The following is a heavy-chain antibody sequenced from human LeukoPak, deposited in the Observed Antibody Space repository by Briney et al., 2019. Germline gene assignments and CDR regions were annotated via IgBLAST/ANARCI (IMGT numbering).Heavy chain of an antibody. V-gene: IGHV1-46*01. CDR1: GYTFTSYY. CDR3: APVDSSGYYLGY. D-gene: IGHD3-22*01. CDR2: INPSGGST. Sequence: ASVKVSCKASGYTFTSYYMHWVRQAPGQGLEWMGIINPSGGSTSYAQKFQGRVTMTEDTSTDTAYMELSSLRSEDTAVYYCAPVDSSGYYLGYWGQGTLVTVSS. J-gene: IGHJ4*02.